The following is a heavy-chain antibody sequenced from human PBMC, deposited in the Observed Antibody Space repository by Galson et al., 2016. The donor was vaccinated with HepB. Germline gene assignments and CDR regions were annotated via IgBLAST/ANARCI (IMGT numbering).Heavy chain of an antibody. Sequence: SLRLSCAASGFTFSSYGMHWVRQAPGKGLEWVAVIWYDGSNEYYGDSVRGRFTISRDNSKNRLYLQMNSLRVEDTAVYRRARDGREVEATYHHYYYGMDVWGQGTTVTVSS. J-gene: IGHJ6*02. CDR1: GFTFSSYG. CDR2: IWYDGSNE. CDR3: ARDGREVEATYHHYYYGMDV. D-gene: IGHD5-24*01. V-gene: IGHV3-33*01.